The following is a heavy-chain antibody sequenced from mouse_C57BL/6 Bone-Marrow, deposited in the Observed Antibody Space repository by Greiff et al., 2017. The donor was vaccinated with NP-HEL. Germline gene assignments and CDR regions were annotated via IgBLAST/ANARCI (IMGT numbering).Heavy chain of an antibody. CDR1: GFTFTDYY. D-gene: IGHD1-1*01. J-gene: IGHJ1*03. V-gene: IGHV7-3*01. Sequence: EVKLVESGGGLVQPGGSLSLSCAASGFTFTDYYMSWVRQPPGKALEWLGFIRNKANGYTTEYSASVKGRFTISRDNSQSILYLQMNALRAEDSATYYCARSLIITTVLDVWGTGTTVTVSS. CDR3: ARSLIITTVLDV. CDR2: IRNKANGYTT.